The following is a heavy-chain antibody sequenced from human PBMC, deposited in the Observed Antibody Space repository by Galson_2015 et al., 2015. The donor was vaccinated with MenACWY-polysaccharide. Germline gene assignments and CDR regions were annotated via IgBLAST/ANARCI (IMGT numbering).Heavy chain of an antibody. D-gene: IGHD2/OR15-2a*01. CDR2: TYYRSKWYY. CDR3: ARDVSGRQDY. Sequence: CAISGDSVSSNSVAWNWIRQSPSRGLQWLGRTYYRSKWYYDYALSVKSRVTISPDASKNQFSLQLNSVTPEDTAVYFCARDVSGRQDYWGQETLVTVSS. J-gene: IGHJ4*02. V-gene: IGHV6-1*01. CDR1: GDSVSSNSVA.